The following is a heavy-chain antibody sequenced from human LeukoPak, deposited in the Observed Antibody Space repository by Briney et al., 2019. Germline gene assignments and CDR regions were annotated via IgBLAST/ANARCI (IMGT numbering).Heavy chain of an antibody. Sequence: GASVKVSCKASGYTFTGYYMHWVRQAPGQGTEWMGWINPNSGGTNYAQKFQGRVTMTRDTSISTAYMELSRLRSDDTAVYYCATSSIAARRSYYYMDVWGKGTTVTVSS. J-gene: IGHJ6*03. CDR1: GYTFTGYY. D-gene: IGHD6-6*01. CDR2: INPNSGGT. CDR3: ATSSIAARRSYYYMDV. V-gene: IGHV1-2*02.